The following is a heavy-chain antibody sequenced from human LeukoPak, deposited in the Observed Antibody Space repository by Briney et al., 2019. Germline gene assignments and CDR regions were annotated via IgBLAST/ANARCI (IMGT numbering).Heavy chain of an antibody. CDR2: IRYDGSNK. V-gene: IGHV3-30*02. CDR3: AKDGDFWSGYYIDY. Sequence: GGSLRLSCAASGFTFSSYGMHWVRQAPGKGLEWVAFIRYDGSNKYYADSAKGRFTISRDNSKNTLYLQMNSLRAEDTAVYYCAKDGDFWSGYYIDYWGQGTLVTVSS. J-gene: IGHJ4*02. CDR1: GFTFSSYG. D-gene: IGHD3-3*01.